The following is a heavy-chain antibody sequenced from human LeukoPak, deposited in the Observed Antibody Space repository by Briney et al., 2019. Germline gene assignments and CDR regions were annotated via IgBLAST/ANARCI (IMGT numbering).Heavy chain of an antibody. J-gene: IGHJ1*01. Sequence: GGSLRLSCAASGFTFSSYSMNWVRQAPGKGLEWVSSISSSSSYIYYADSVKGRFTISRDNAKNSLYLQMNSLRAEDTAVYYCAKNYDILTGPYGYFQHWGQGTLVTVSS. D-gene: IGHD3-9*01. CDR3: AKNYDILTGPYGYFQH. V-gene: IGHV3-21*01. CDR1: GFTFSSYS. CDR2: ISSSSSYI.